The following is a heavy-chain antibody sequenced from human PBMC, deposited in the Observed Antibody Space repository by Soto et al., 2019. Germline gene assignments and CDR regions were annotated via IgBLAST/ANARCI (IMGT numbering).Heavy chain of an antibody. CDR2: INHSGST. CDR3: ARGDLLNYYDSSGYYYFDY. D-gene: IGHD3-22*01. V-gene: IGHV4-34*01. Sequence: SETLSLTCAVYGGSFSGYYWSWIRQPPGKGLEWIGEINHSGSTNYNPPLKSRVTISVDTSMNQFSLKLSSVTAADTAVYYCARGDLLNYYDSSGYYYFDYWGQGTLVTVSS. J-gene: IGHJ4*02. CDR1: GGSFSGYY.